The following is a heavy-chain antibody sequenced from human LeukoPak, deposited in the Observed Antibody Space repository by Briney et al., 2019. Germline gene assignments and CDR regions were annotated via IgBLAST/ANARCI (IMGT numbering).Heavy chain of an antibody. J-gene: IGHJ4*02. Sequence: GGSLRLSCTVSGFTVSSNSMSWVRQAPGKGLEWVSFIYSDNTHYSDSVKGRFTISRDNAKNSLSLQMNSLRAEDTAVYYCARDSGWLSDQWGQGTLVTVSS. CDR2: IYSDNT. CDR1: GFTVSSNS. V-gene: IGHV3-53*01. D-gene: IGHD6-19*01. CDR3: ARDSGWLSDQ.